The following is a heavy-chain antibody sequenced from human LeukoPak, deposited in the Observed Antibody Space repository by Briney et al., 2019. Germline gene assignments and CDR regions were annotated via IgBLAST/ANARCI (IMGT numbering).Heavy chain of an antibody. CDR1: GYTLTELS. J-gene: IGHJ6*03. Sequence: ASVTVSCTVSGYTLTELSMHWVRQAPGKGLEWMGGFYPEDGETIYAQKFQGRVTMTEDTSTDTAYMELSSLRSEDTAVYYCATTAAGAPYYYYYMDVWGKGTTVTVSS. CDR3: ATTAAGAPYYYYYMDV. D-gene: IGHD6-13*01. CDR2: FYPEDGET. V-gene: IGHV1-24*01.